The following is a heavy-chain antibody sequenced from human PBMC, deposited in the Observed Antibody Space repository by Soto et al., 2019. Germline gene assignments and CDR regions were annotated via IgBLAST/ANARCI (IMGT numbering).Heavy chain of an antibody. CDR1: GFTFSSYA. Sequence: EVQLLESGGALVQPGGSLRLSCAASGFTFSSYAMSWVRQAPGQGLEWVSTISGSGGSRYYADSVKGRFTISRDSYKNTLYLQMNSLRGEDTAVYYCAKDRGSSSQFDYWGQGTLVTVSS. V-gene: IGHV3-23*01. J-gene: IGHJ4*02. CDR2: ISGSGGSR. D-gene: IGHD6-13*01. CDR3: AKDRGSSSQFDY.